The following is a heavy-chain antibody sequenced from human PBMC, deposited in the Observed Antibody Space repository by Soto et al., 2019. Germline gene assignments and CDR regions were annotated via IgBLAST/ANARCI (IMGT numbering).Heavy chain of an antibody. J-gene: IGHJ6*02. V-gene: IGHV3-7*03. CDR2: IKQDGSEK. CDR3: ARDFCSTTSCYNPAGKDV. Sequence: PGGSLRLSCAASGFTFSSYWMSWVRQAPGKGLEWVANIKQDGSEKYYMDSVKGRFTTSRDNAKKSLYLQMNSLRAEDTAVYYCARDFCSTTSCYNPAGKDVWGQGTTVTVSS. D-gene: IGHD2-2*02. CDR1: GFTFSSYW.